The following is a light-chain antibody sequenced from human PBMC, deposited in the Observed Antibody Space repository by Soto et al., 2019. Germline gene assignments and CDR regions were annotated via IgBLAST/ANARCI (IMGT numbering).Light chain of an antibody. V-gene: IGKV1-39*01. J-gene: IGKJ4*01. Sequence: DIQMTQSPSSLSASVGDRVTITCRASQSISTSLNWYQQRPGKAPKLLIYAASSLQTGVPSRFSGSGSGTDFTLTISSLQPDDFVTYYCQQSYISHTFGGGTKVQI. CDR2: AAS. CDR1: QSISTS. CDR3: QQSYISHT.